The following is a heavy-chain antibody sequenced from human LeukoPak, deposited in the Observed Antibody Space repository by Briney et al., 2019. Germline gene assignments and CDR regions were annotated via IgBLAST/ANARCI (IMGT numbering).Heavy chain of an antibody. CDR1: GYTFTSYD. V-gene: IGHV1-8*03. CDR2: MNPNSGNT. D-gene: IGHD2-15*01. J-gene: IGHJ3*02. Sequence: ASVKVSCRASGYTFTSYDINWVRQATGQGLEWMGWMNPNSGNTGYAQKFQGRVTITRNTSISTAYMELSSLRSEDTAVYYCARGCSGGSCYGYDAFDIWGQGTMVTVSS. CDR3: ARGCSGGSCYGYDAFDI.